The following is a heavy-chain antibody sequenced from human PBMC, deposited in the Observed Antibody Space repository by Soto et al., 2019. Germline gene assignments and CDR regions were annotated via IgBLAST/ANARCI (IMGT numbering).Heavy chain of an antibody. V-gene: IGHV4-31*03. Sequence: QVQLQESGPGLVKPSQTLSLSCTVSGGSINSGGYYWSWIRQVPGKGLEWIGYIYYSGNTYYNPSLKSRVAISLDTPENQFSLKLSSVTAADTAVYYCAGGDEWGIIFAHWGQGTPVTVSS. J-gene: IGHJ4*02. D-gene: IGHD3-10*01. CDR2: IYYSGNT. CDR1: GGSINSGGYY. CDR3: AGGDEWGIIFAH.